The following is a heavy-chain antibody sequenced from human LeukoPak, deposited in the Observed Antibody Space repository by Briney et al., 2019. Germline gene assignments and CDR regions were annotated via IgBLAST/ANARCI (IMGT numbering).Heavy chain of an antibody. J-gene: IGHJ4*02. CDR2: ISGSGGST. D-gene: IGHD3-9*01. Sequence: GGSLRLSCAASGFTFSSYAMSWVRQAPGKGLEWVSAISGSGGSTYYADPVKGRFTISRDNSKNTLYLQMNSLRAEDTAVYYCAKDTSLRYFDWLPSSLSFDYWGQGTLVTVSS. CDR1: GFTFSSYA. CDR3: AKDTSLRYFDWLPSSLSFDY. V-gene: IGHV3-23*01.